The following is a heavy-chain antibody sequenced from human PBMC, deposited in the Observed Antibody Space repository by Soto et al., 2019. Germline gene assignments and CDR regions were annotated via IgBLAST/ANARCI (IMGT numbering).Heavy chain of an antibody. CDR1: GYTFTGYG. V-gene: IGHV1-18*01. Sequence: QVQLVQSGAEVKKPGASVKVSCKASGYTFTGYGISWVRQAPGQGLEWMGWISVYNGNTNYAQKLQGRVTMTTDTSTSTAYMELRSLRSDDTAVYFCARGITMVRGIMQYYYYYYGMDVWGQGTTVTVSS. D-gene: IGHD3-10*01. CDR2: ISVYNGNT. J-gene: IGHJ6*02. CDR3: ARGITMVRGIMQYYYYYYGMDV.